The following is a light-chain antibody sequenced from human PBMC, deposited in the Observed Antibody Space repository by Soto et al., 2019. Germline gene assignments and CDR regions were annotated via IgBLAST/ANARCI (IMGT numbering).Light chain of an antibody. CDR2: DAS. J-gene: IGKJ5*01. CDR1: QTISSW. CDR3: QQYHTSSIT. Sequence: DIQMTQSPSTLSASVGDTVTVTCRASQTISSWLAWYQQKPGKAPTLLIYDASTLERGVPSRFSGTGSGTEFTLSIDSLQPDDFATYYCQQYHTSSITFGQGTRLEI. V-gene: IGKV1-5*01.